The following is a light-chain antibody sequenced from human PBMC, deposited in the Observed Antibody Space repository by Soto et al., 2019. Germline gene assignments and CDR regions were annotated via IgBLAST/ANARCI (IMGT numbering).Light chain of an antibody. CDR3: SSYAGSNEDV. V-gene: IGLV2-8*01. J-gene: IGLJ1*01. Sequence: QSALTQPPSASGSPGQSVTISCTGTSSDVGSYNYVSWHQQHPGKAPKLMIYEVTKRPSGVPDRFSGSKSGNTASLTVSGLQAEDEADYYCSSYAGSNEDVFGTGTKLTVL. CDR1: SSDVGSYNY. CDR2: EVT.